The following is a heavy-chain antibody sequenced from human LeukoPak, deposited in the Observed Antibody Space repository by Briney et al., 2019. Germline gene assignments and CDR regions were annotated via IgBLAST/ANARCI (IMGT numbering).Heavy chain of an antibody. CDR2: INTNNGNT. J-gene: IGHJ3*02. CDR3: ARHASGSLAFDN. Sequence: GASVKVSCKATGYIFTSYGLSWVRQAPGQGLECMGWINTNNGNTNYAQKLQDRVTMTTDTSTNTAYMELRSLRSDDTAVYYCARHASGSLAFDNWGQGTMITVSS. D-gene: IGHD3-10*01. V-gene: IGHV1-18*01. CDR1: GYIFTSYG.